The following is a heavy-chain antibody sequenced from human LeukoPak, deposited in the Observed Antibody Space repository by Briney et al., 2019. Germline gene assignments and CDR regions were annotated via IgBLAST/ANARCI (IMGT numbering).Heavy chain of an antibody. J-gene: IGHJ4*02. CDR2: ISGDGGST. Sequence: PGGSLRLSCAASGFTFSNYEFNWVRQAPGKGLEWVSLISGDGGSTYYADSVKGRFTISRDNSKNSLYLQMNSLRTEDTALYYCAKDISDFWSGYYSYFDYWGQGTLVTVSS. CDR3: AKDISDFWSGYYSYFDY. D-gene: IGHD3-3*01. V-gene: IGHV3-43*02. CDR1: GFTFSNYE.